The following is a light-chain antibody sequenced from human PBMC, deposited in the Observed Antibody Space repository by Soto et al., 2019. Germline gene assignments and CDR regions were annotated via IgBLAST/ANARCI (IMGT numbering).Light chain of an antibody. Sequence: QSALTQPRSVSGSPGQSVTISCTGTSSDVGGYNYVSWSQQHPGKAPKLMIYDVSKRPSGVPDRFSGSKSGNTASLTISGLQAEDEADYYCCSYAGSYTLYVFGTGTK. CDR2: DVS. CDR3: CSYAGSYTLYV. CDR1: SSDVGGYNY. V-gene: IGLV2-11*01. J-gene: IGLJ1*01.